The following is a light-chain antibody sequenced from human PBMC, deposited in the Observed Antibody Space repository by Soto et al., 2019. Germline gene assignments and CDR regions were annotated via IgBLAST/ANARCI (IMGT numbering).Light chain of an antibody. J-gene: IGKJ5*01. CDR2: DAS. CDR1: QSVSSY. V-gene: IGKV3-11*01. CDR3: QQYNNWPPLT. Sequence: EIVLTQSPATLSLSPGERATLSCRASQSVSSYLAWYQQKPGQAPRLLIYDASNRATGIPARFSGSRSGTDFTLTISSLEPEDFAVYYCQQYNNWPPLTFGQGTRLEIK.